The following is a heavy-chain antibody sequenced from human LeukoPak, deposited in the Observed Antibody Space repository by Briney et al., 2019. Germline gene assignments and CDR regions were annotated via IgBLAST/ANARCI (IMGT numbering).Heavy chain of an antibody. J-gene: IGHJ4*02. D-gene: IGHD3-22*01. CDR2: IYSTGTT. CDR1: GGSIRNSSFY. CDR3: ARHTYYYDSSGYSAFDY. Sequence: SETLSLTCAVSGGSIRNSSFYWGWIRQPPGKGLEWIASIYSTGTTYYNPSIKSRITIFVDTSKNQVSLKLRSVTAADTAVYYCARHTYYYDSSGYSAFDYWGQGTLVTVSS. V-gene: IGHV4-39*01.